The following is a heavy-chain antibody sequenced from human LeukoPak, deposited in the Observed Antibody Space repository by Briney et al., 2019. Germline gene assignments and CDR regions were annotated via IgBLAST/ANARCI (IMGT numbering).Heavy chain of an antibody. Sequence: ASVKVSCKASGYTFTSYDINWVRQATGQGLEWMGWMNPNSGNTGYAQKFQGRVTMTRNTSISTAYMELSSLRSEDTAVYYCARSLFRGVILNFDYWGQGTLVTVSS. CDR1: GYTFTSYD. CDR2: MNPNSGNT. D-gene: IGHD3-10*01. V-gene: IGHV1-8*01. CDR3: ARSLFRGVILNFDY. J-gene: IGHJ4*02.